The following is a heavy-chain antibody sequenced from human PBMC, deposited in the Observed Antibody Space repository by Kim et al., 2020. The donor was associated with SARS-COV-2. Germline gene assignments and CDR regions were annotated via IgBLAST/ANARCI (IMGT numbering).Heavy chain of an antibody. D-gene: IGHD3-3*01. V-gene: IGHV4-39*02. J-gene: IGHJ4*02. CDR3: ARGLYDFLSFFDS. CDR1: GGHISSSSYY. Sequence: SETLSLTCTVSGGHISSSSYYWGWIRRSPGKGLEWIGNMYYSGGTYYNPSLQGRVSMSIQTSESQFSMRLSSVTPADTAIYYCARGLYDFLSFFDSWGRGTRVSVSS. CDR2: MYYSGGT.